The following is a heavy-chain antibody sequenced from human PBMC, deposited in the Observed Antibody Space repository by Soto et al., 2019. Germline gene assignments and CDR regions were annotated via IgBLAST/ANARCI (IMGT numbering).Heavy chain of an antibody. CDR3: ARKRTTVVTQAYFVL. CDR2: LYYSGCT. CDR1: GESISSSSYY. J-gene: IGHJ4*02. V-gene: IGHV4-39*01. Sequence: SGTLSLTCIVSGESISSSSYYWGWIRQPPGKGLEWIGSLYYSGCTYYNPSCNSWVTRSIDQSKNQFSLKLSHVPDTEKAVYYLARKRTTVVTQAYFVLRGKGALVNVS. D-gene: IGHD2-21*02.